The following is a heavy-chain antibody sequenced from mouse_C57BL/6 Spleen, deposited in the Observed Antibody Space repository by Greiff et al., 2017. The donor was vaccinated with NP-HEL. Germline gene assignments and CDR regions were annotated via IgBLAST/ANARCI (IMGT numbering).Heavy chain of an antibody. CDR3: ARHEETALLTGKGGVYFDY. CDR2: FYPGSGSI. D-gene: IGHD4-1*01. J-gene: IGHJ2*01. V-gene: IGHV1-62-2*01. Sequence: QVQLQQSGAELVKPGASVKLSCKASGYTFTEYTIHWVKQRSGQGLEWIGWFYPGSGSIKYNEKFKDKATLTADKSSSTVYMELSRLTSEDSAVYFCARHEETALLTGKGGVYFDYWGQGTTLTVSS. CDR1: GYTFTEYT.